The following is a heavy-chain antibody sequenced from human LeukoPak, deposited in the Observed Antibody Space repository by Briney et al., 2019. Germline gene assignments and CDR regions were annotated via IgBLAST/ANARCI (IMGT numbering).Heavy chain of an antibody. CDR2: ISSSSSYI. J-gene: IGHJ4*02. D-gene: IGHD3-22*01. CDR1: GFTFSSYS. V-gene: IGHV3-21*04. Sequence: GGSLRLSCAASGFTFSSYSINWVRQAPGKGLEWVSSISSSSSYIYYADSVKGRFTISRDNAKNSLYLQMNSLRAEDTAVYYCARVGSEGDYYDSSGYFDYWGQGTLVTVSS. CDR3: ARVGSEGDYYDSSGYFDY.